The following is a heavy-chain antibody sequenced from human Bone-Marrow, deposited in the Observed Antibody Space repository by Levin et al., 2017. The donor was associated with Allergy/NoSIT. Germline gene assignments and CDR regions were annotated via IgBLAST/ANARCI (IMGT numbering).Heavy chain of an antibody. Sequence: GGSLRLSCKGSGYTFTTYWIGWVRQMPGKGLEWMGIISPADSDSRYSPSFQGQVTISADKSINTAYLQWSSLKPSDTAMYYCARTIGSYYTDAFDIWGQGTMVTVSS. CDR1: GYTFTTYW. V-gene: IGHV5-51*01. CDR3: ARTIGSYYTDAFDI. J-gene: IGHJ3*02. D-gene: IGHD1-26*01. CDR2: ISPADSDS.